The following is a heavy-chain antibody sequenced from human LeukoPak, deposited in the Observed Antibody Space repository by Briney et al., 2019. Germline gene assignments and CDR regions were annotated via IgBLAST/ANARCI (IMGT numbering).Heavy chain of an antibody. CDR1: GFTFDDYA. D-gene: IGHD1-26*01. Sequence: GGSLRLSCAASGFTFDDYAMHWVRHGPWKGLEWVSLICGDGGGTYYADSLKGRFTISRDNSKNSLYLQMNSLRTEDTALYYCAKDLIWKWELPYYYYYGMDVWGQGTTVTVSS. J-gene: IGHJ6*02. V-gene: IGHV3-43*02. CDR2: ICGDGGGT. CDR3: AKDLIWKWELPYYYYYGMDV.